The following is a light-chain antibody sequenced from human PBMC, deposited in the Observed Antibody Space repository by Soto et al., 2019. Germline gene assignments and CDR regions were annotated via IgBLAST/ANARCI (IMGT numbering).Light chain of an antibody. CDR3: QHYGNTPPSVT. CDR1: QSVLYSSNNKNY. CDR2: WAS. V-gene: IGKV4-1*01. Sequence: DIVMTQSPDSLAVSLGERATINCKSSQSVLYSSNNKNYLAWYQQKPGQPPKLLIYWASTRESGVPDRFSGSGSGTDFTLTISRLEPEDFAVYYCQHYGNTPPSVTFGPGTKVDIK. J-gene: IGKJ3*01.